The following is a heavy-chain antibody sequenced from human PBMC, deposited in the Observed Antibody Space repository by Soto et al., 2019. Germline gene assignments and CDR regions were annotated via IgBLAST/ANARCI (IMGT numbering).Heavy chain of an antibody. CDR1: GGSVSSGSYY. CDR2: IYYSGST. V-gene: IGHV4-61*01. CDR3: ARGTYYDFWSGYYVDY. J-gene: IGHJ4*02. D-gene: IGHD3-3*01. Sequence: SETLSLTCTVSGGSVSSGSYYWSWIRQPPGKGLEWIGYIYYSGSTNSNPSHKSRVTISVDTSKNQYSLKLSSVTAADTAVYYCARGTYYDFWSGYYVDYWGQGTLVTVSS.